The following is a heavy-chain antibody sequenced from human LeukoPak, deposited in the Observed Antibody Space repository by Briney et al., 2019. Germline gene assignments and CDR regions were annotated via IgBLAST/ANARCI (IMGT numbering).Heavy chain of an antibody. CDR1: GFTFSTYW. CDR2: ISGGGST. J-gene: IGHJ3*02. Sequence: GSLRLSCAASGFTFSTYWMHWIRQVPGKGLVWVSAISGGGSTYYADSVKGRFIISRDNSKNTIYLQLNSLRAEDTAVYYCARGGDTIGSIRSPFDIWGQGTMVTVSS. CDR3: ARGGDTIGSIRSPFDI. D-gene: IGHD3-22*01. V-gene: IGHV3-53*01.